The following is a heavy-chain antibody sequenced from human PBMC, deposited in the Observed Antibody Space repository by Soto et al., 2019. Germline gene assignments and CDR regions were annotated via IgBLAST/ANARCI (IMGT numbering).Heavy chain of an antibody. CDR1: GGTFSSYA. J-gene: IGHJ4*02. CDR2: IIPIFGTA. V-gene: IGHV1-69*13. CDR3: ATTKNIVVLPAAAWLIDY. D-gene: IGHD2-2*01. Sequence: SVKVSCKASGGTFSSYAISWVRQAPGQGLEWMGGIIPIFGTANYAQKFQGRVTITADESTSTAYMELSSLRSEDTAVYYCATTKNIVVLPAAAWLIDYWGQGPLVTVSS.